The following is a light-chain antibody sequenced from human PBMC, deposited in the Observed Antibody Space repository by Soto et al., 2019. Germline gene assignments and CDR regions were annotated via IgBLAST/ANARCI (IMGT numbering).Light chain of an antibody. Sequence: EIVLTQSPAALSLSPGERATLSCRASQNVYTYLTWYQQKPGQAPRLLIYDASNRATGIPARFSASGSGTDFTLTISSLEPEDFAVYYCQQYYNWPPYTFGQGTKLQIK. V-gene: IGKV3-11*01. CDR1: QNVYTY. J-gene: IGKJ2*01. CDR3: QQYYNWPPYT. CDR2: DAS.